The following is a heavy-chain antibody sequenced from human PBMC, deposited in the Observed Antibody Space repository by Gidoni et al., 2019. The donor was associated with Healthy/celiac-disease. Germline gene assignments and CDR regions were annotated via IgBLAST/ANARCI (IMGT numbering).Heavy chain of an antibody. CDR1: GYSFTSYW. CDR2: SYPGDADT. V-gene: IGHV5-51*01. J-gene: IGHJ6*02. Sequence: EVQLVQSGAEVKKHGESLKISCKGSGYSFTSYWIGWVRQMPGKGLEWMGISYPGDADTRYSPSFQGQVTISADKSISTAYLQWSSLKASDTAMYYCASWVRGERDYYYYGMDVWGQGTTVTVSS. D-gene: IGHD3-10*01. CDR3: ASWVRGERDYYYYGMDV.